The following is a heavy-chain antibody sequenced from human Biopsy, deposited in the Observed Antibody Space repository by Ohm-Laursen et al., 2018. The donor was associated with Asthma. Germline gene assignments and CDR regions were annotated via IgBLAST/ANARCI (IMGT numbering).Heavy chain of an antibody. V-gene: IGHV1-18*01. Sequence: ASVKVSCKTSGYTFNSAGITWVRQAPGQGLEWTGWISVYNGNTKVAQKLQDRVTMITDTSTSTAYMELRSLRSDDTAVYFCARAVDYSHYYGIDVWGQGTTVTV. CDR3: ARAVDYSHYYGIDV. CDR2: ISVYNGNT. D-gene: IGHD3-10*01. CDR1: GYTFNSAG. J-gene: IGHJ6*02.